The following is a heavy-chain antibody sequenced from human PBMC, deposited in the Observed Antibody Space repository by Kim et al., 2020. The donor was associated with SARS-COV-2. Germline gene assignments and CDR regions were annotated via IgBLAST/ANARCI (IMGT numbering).Heavy chain of an antibody. V-gene: IGHV1-3*01. CDR2: INAGNGNT. CDR1: GYTFTSYA. J-gene: IGHJ4*02. Sequence: ASVKVSCKASGYTFTSYAMHWVRQAPGQRLEWMGWINAGNGNTKYSQKFQGRVTITRDTSASTAYMELSSLRSEDTAVYYCARDYGDFLYFGYWGQGTLVTVSS. D-gene: IGHD4-17*01. CDR3: ARDYGDFLYFGY.